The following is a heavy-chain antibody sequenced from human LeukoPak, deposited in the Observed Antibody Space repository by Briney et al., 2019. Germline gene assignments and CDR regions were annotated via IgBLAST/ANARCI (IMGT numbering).Heavy chain of an antibody. J-gene: IGHJ5*02. D-gene: IGHD2-15*01. CDR2: IKSKNDGGTV. Sequence: PGGSLRLSCAASGFTFNNAWMSWVRQAPGKGLEWVGRIKSKNDGGTVDYAAPVKDKFIILRDDSKNVLYLQMNSLKTEDTAVYYCTTDQGQICSGGNCYPGPWGQGTLVTVSS. CDR3: TTDQGQICSGGNCYPGP. CDR1: GFTFNNAW. V-gene: IGHV3-15*01.